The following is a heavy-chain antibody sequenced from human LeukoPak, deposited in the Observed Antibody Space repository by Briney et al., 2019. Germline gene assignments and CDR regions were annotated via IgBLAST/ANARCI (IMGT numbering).Heavy chain of an antibody. V-gene: IGHV3-23*01. D-gene: IGHD3-9*01. J-gene: IGHJ5*02. CDR2: ISGSGGST. Sequence: GGSLRLSCAASGFTFSSYAMSWVRQAPGKGLEWVSAISGSGGSTYYADPVKGRFTISRDNSKNTLYLQMNSLRAEDTAVYYCAKSYDILTGVYYNWFDPWGQGTLVTVSS. CDR1: GFTFSSYA. CDR3: AKSYDILTGVYYNWFDP.